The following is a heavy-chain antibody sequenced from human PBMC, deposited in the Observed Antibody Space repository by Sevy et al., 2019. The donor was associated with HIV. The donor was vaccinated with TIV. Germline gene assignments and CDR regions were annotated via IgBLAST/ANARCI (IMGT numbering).Heavy chain of an antibody. CDR1: GFLLSDYY. D-gene: IGHD6-13*01. Sequence: SCAASGFLLSDYYMNWIRQAPGQGPEWVSHISSSGNTYYGDSVKGRFTISRDGAKNSLYLQMTSLTVEDTAVYYCARSVGITAAVPDYWGQGTLVTVSS. V-gene: IGHV3-11*04. CDR2: ISSSGNT. J-gene: IGHJ4*02. CDR3: ARSVGITAAVPDY.